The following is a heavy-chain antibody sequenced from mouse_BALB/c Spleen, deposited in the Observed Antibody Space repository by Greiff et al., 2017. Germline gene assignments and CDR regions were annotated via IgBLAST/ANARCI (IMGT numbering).Heavy chain of an antibody. D-gene: IGHD2-3*01. CDR1: GFTFSSFG. V-gene: IGHV5-17*02. J-gene: IGHJ3*01. CDR2: ISSGSSTI. Sequence: EVMLVESGGGLVQPGGSRKLSCAASGFTFSSFGMHWVRQAPEKGLEWVAYISSGSSTIYYADTVKGRFTISRDNPKNTLFLQMTSLRSEDTAMYYCARGRAGYSWFAYWGQGTLVTVSA. CDR3: ARGRAGYSWFAY.